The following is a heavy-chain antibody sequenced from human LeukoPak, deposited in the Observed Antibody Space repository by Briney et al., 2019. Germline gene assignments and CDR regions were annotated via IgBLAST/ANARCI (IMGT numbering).Heavy chain of an antibody. CDR3: ARGDIVVLPAGIPHNWFDP. J-gene: IGHJ5*02. V-gene: IGHV1-2*02. Sequence: GASVKVSCKASGYTFTGYYMHWVRQAPGQGLEWMGWINPNSGGTNYAQKFQGRVTMTRDTSISTAYMELSRLRSDDTAVYYCARGDIVVLPAGIPHNWFDPWGQGTLVTVPS. CDR2: INPNSGGT. CDR1: GYTFTGYY. D-gene: IGHD2-2*02.